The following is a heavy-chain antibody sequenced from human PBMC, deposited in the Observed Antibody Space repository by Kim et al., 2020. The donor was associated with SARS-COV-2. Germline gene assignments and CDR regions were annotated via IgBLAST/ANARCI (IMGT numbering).Heavy chain of an antibody. CDR3: ASDARRVRCAMVSWF. Sequence: ASVKVSCKVSGYTFTRYSMNWVRQAPGQGLEWMGGFNTNDGDTMYAQNFQGRVIMTADTSTNTAYLELSSLRSEDTAVYYCASDARRVRCAMVSWF. CDR2: FNTNDGDT. J-gene: IGHJ5*01. CDR1: GYTFTRYS. V-gene: IGHV1-24*01. D-gene: IGHD5-18*01.